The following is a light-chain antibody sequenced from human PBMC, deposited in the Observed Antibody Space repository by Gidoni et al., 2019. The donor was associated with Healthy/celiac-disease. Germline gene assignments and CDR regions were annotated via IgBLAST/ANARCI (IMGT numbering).Light chain of an antibody. CDR3: QQYDNLPCT. V-gene: IGKV1-33*01. Sequence: DIQLTQSPSSLSASVGDRVTITCQASQAISNYLDWYQQKPGKAPKLLIYDASNLETGVPSRFSGSGSGTDFTFTISSLQPEDIATYYCQQYDNLPCTFGPXTKVDIK. CDR2: DAS. J-gene: IGKJ3*01. CDR1: QAISNY.